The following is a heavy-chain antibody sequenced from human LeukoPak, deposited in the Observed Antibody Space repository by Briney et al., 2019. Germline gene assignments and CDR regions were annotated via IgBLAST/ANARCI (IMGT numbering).Heavy chain of an antibody. CDR3: AREWTTWGAFDI. Sequence: SETLSLTCTVSGGSISSRTYYWGWIRQPPGKGLEWIGSIYYTGSTFYNPSLKSRVTISVDTSKNQFSMKLNSVTAADAAVYFWAREWTTWGAFDIWGQGTMVTVSS. D-gene: IGHD2/OR15-2a*01. V-gene: IGHV4-39*07. J-gene: IGHJ3*02. CDR1: GGSISSRTYY. CDR2: IYYTGST.